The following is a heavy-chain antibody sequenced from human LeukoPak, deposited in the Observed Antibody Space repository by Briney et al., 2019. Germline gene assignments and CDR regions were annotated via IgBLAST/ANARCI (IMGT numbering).Heavy chain of an antibody. CDR1: GYTFTSYG. J-gene: IGHJ4*02. Sequence: ASVKVSCKASGYTFTSYGISWVRQAPGQGLEWMGRINPNSGGTNYAQKFQGRVTMTRDTSISTAYMELSRLRSDDTAVYYCARVGSYYYDSSGYTDGDYWGQGTLVTVSS. V-gene: IGHV1-2*06. CDR2: INPNSGGT. D-gene: IGHD3-22*01. CDR3: ARVGSYYYDSSGYTDGDY.